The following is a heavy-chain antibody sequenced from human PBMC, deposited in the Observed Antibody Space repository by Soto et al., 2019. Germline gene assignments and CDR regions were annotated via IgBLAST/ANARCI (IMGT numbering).Heavy chain of an antibody. CDR1: GASISTRGFT. CDR2: IYPSGAA. J-gene: IGHJ6*02. Sequence: PSETLSLTCAISGASISTRGFTWSWIRPPPGKGLEWIGYIYPSGAAYYNPSIKSRVTISLETTKNRFSLDVNSATAADTAVYYCASAVFSSILYFDLWGQGTTVTVSS. D-gene: IGHD3-10*01. V-gene: IGHV4-30-2*01. CDR3: ASAVFSSILYFDL.